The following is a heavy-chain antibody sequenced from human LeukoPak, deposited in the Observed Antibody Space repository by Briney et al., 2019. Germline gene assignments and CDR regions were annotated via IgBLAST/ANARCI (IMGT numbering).Heavy chain of an antibody. Sequence: GGSLRLSCAASGFTFSSYAMSWVRQAPGKGLEWVSAISGSGGSTYYADSVKGRFTISRDNSKNTLYLQMNSLRAEDTAVYYCARGITIFGVVIPFDYWGQGTLVTVSS. J-gene: IGHJ4*02. CDR3: ARGITIFGVVIPFDY. CDR2: ISGSGGST. D-gene: IGHD3-3*01. CDR1: GFTFSSYA. V-gene: IGHV3-23*01.